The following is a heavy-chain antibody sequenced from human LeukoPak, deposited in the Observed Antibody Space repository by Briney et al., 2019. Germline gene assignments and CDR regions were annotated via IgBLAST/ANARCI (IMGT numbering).Heavy chain of an antibody. D-gene: IGHD2-15*01. J-gene: IGHJ5*02. Sequence: GASVKVSCKASGGTFSSYAISWVRQAPGQGLEWMGRIIPILGIANYAQKFQGRVTITADKSTSTAYMELSSLRSEDTAVYYCATSYCSGGSCYFSDNWFDPWGQGTLVTVSS. CDR1: GGTFSSYA. CDR2: IIPILGIA. CDR3: ATSYCSGGSCYFSDNWFDP. V-gene: IGHV1-69*04.